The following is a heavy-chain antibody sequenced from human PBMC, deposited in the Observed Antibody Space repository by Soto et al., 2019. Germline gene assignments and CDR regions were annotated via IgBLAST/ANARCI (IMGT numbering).Heavy chain of an antibody. Sequence: QVQLQESGPGLVKPSQTLSLTCTVSGGSISSGGYYWSWIRQHPGKGLEWIGYIYYSGSTYYNPSLKSRVTISVDTSKNQFSLKLSSVTAADTAVYYCAREVVPAAIDPPAYWYFDLWGRGTLVTVSS. V-gene: IGHV4-31*03. CDR2: IYYSGST. D-gene: IGHD2-2*01. CDR3: AREVVPAAIDPPAYWYFDL. CDR1: GGSISSGGYY. J-gene: IGHJ2*01.